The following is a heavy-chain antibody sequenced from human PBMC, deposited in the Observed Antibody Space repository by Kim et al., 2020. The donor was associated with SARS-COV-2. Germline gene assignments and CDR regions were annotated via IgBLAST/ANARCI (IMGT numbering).Heavy chain of an antibody. J-gene: IGHJ3*02. D-gene: IGHD2-15*01. CDR1: GFTFSSFA. V-gene: IGHV3-23*01. Sequence: GGSLRLSCAASGFTFSSFAMNWVRQAPGKGLEWVSGISGSGGSTYYADSVKGRFTFSRYNSKNTLYLQMNRLRAEDTAVFYCPKCFYWDNSGAVGFDMW. CDR3: PKCFYWDNSGAVGFDM. CDR2: ISGSGGST.